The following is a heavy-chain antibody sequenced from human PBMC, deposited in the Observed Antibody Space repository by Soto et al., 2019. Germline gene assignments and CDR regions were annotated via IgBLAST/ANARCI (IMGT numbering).Heavy chain of an antibody. V-gene: IGHV6-1*01. D-gene: IGHD6-19*01. Sequence: PSQTLSLTCAISGDSVSSNSAAWNWIRQSPSRGLEWLGRTYYRSKWYNDYALSVKSRITINPDTSKNQFSLQLNSVTPEDTAVYYCARDPFAPGIAVAGPYYYYYGMDVWGQGTTVTVSS. CDR3: ARDPFAPGIAVAGPYYYYYGMDV. J-gene: IGHJ6*02. CDR1: GDSVSSNSAA. CDR2: TYYRSKWYN.